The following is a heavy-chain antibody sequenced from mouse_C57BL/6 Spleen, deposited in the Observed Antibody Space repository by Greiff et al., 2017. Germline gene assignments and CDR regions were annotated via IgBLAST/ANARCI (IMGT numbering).Heavy chain of an antibody. V-gene: IGHV5-4*03. Sequence: EVMLVESGGGLVKPGGSLKLSCAASGFTFSSYAMSWVRQTPEKRLEWVATISDGGSYTYYPDNVKGRFTISRDNAKNNLYLQMSHLKSEDTAMYYCARGGSSYSVFDYWGQGTTLTVSS. CDR2: ISDGGSYT. CDR3: ARGGSSYSVFDY. CDR1: GFTFSSYA. J-gene: IGHJ2*01. D-gene: IGHD1-1*01.